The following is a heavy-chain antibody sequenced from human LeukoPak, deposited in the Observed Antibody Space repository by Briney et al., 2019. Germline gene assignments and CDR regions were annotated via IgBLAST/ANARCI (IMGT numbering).Heavy chain of an antibody. J-gene: IGHJ3*02. D-gene: IGHD3-22*01. Sequence: GASVKVSCKASGGTFSSYAISWVRQAPGQGLEWMGRIIPILGIANYAQKFQGRVTITADKSTSTAYMELSSLRSEDTAVYYCAREDYDSSGYYHPDYAFDIWGQGTMVTVSS. V-gene: IGHV1-69*04. CDR1: GGTFSSYA. CDR2: IIPILGIA. CDR3: AREDYDSSGYYHPDYAFDI.